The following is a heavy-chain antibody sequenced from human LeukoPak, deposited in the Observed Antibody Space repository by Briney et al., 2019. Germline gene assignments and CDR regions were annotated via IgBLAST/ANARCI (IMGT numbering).Heavy chain of an antibody. CDR1: GFTFSSYA. J-gene: IGHJ4*02. Sequence: GRSLRLSCSASGFTFSSYAMNWVRQAPGKGLEYVSAITSNGGSTYCADSVKGRFTISRDNSKNTLYLQMSSLRAEDTAVYYCVKGRCSGSSCYGGDYWGQGTLVTVSS. V-gene: IGHV3-64D*06. CDR3: VKGRCSGSSCYGGDY. CDR2: ITSNGGST. D-gene: IGHD2-2*01.